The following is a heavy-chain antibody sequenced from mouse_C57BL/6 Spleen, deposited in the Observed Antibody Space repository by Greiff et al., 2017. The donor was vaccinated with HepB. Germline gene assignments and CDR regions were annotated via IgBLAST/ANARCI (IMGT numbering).Heavy chain of an antibody. CDR3: ARKPYYDSSHWYFDV. V-gene: IGHV1-80*01. Sequence: VKLQQSGAELVKPGASVKISCKASGYAFSSYWMNWVKQRPGKGLEWIGQIYPGDGDTNYNGKFKGKATLTADKSSSTAYMQLSSLTSEDSAVYVCARKPYYDSSHWYFDVWGTGTTVTVSS. CDR1: GYAFSSYW. J-gene: IGHJ1*03. D-gene: IGHD1-1*01. CDR2: IYPGDGDT.